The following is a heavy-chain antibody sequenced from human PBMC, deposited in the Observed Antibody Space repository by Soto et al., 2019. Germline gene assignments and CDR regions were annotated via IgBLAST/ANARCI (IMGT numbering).Heavy chain of an antibody. J-gene: IGHJ4*02. CDR3: TKAGTKGYCSGGTCYSDF. CDR1: GFTFDDYS. V-gene: IGHV3-9*01. Sequence: LRLSCAASGFTFDDYSMLWIRQAPGKGLEWVSGINWNGGRLGYADSVKGRFTISRDNAKNSLYLQMNSLRFEDTAFYYCTKAGTKGYCSGGTCYSDFWGQGTLVTVSS. D-gene: IGHD2-15*01. CDR2: INWNGGRL.